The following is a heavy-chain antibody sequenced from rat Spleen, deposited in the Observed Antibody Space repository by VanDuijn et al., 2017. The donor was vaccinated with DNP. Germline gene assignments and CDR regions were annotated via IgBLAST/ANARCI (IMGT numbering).Heavy chain of an antibody. CDR3: ARSYGLDY. J-gene: IGHJ2*01. D-gene: IGHD1-3*01. V-gene: IGHV2-27*01. Sequence: QVQLRESGPGLVQPSQTLSLTCTVSGFSLTSYDIHWVRQPPEKGLEWMGRIQNSGVTNYNSALASRLSIHRDTSTGQVFLKMNSVQTEDTAMYFCARSYGLDYWGQGVMVTVSS. CDR1: GFSLTSYD. CDR2: IQNSGVT.